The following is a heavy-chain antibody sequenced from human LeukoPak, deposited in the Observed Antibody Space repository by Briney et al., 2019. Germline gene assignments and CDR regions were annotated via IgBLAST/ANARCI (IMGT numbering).Heavy chain of an antibody. CDR3: ARTVVGATTGDAFDI. CDR2: IIPIFGTA. J-gene: IGHJ3*02. V-gene: IGHV1-69*05. D-gene: IGHD1-26*01. CDR1: GGTFSSYA. Sequence: ASVKVSCKTSGGTFSSYAISWVRQAPGQGLEWMGRIIPIFGTANYAQKFQGRVTITTDESTSTAYTELSSLRSEDTAVYYCARTVVGATTGDAFDIWGQGTMVTVSS.